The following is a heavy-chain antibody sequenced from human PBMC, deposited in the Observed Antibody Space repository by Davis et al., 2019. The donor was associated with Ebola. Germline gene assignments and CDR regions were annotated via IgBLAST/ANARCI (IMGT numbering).Heavy chain of an antibody. V-gene: IGHV3-23*01. J-gene: IGHJ5*02. Sequence: PGGSLRLSCAASGFIFSSYAMSWVRQAPGRGLEWVSSISVRSITYHADSVKGRFTISRDNSKHTLYLQMNSLRAEDTAVYYCAKVHPPATVTTGWFDPWGQGTLVTVS. CDR3: AKVHPPATVTTGWFDP. D-gene: IGHD4-17*01. CDR1: GFIFSSYA. CDR2: ISVRSIT.